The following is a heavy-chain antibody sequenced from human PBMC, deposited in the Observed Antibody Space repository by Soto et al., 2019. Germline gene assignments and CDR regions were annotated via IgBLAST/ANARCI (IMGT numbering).Heavy chain of an antibody. CDR2: ISANNGNT. J-gene: IGHJ4*02. CDR3: AREQSGYDFAY. V-gene: IGHV1-18*01. Sequence: QVQLVQSGAEVKKPGASVKVSCKASGYTFTSYGINWVRQAPGQGLEWMGWISANNGNTHYAQKLQGRVTMTTDTSTITAYMEMRSLRSDDTAVYYCAREQSGYDFAYWGQGTLVTVSS. D-gene: IGHD5-12*01. CDR1: GYTFTSYG.